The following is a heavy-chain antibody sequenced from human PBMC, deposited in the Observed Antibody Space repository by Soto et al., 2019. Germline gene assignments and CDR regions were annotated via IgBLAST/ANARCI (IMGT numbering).Heavy chain of an antibody. Sequence: LRLSCVGSGFRFSNYGMHWVRQAPGKGLEWLAIISYDGSSKYYGDSAKGRFTVSRDNSGSTVYLQMKNLRPEDTAIYYCAKDGVSGSYSDYWGQGTRVTVSS. CDR2: ISYDGSSK. J-gene: IGHJ4*02. D-gene: IGHD1-26*01. CDR1: GFRFSNYG. V-gene: IGHV3-30*18. CDR3: AKDGVSGSYSDY.